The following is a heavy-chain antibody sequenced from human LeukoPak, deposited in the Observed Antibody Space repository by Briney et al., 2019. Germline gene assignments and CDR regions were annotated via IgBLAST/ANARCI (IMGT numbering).Heavy chain of an antibody. J-gene: IGHJ4*02. CDR3: ARWGGSSSNFDY. CDR1: GGSISSNY. Sequence: PPETLSLTCTVSGGSISSNYWSWIRQPPGKGLEWIGYMYHSGTTNYNPSLKSRVTISVDTSKNQFSLKLTSVTAADTAVYYCARWGGSSSNFDYWGQGTLVTVSS. CDR2: MYHSGTT. V-gene: IGHV4-59*13. D-gene: IGHD6-6*01.